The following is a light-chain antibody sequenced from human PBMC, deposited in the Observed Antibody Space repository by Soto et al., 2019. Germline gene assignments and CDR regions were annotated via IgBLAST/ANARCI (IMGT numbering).Light chain of an antibody. J-gene: IGLJ3*02. CDR1: SSDVGGYNY. Sequence: QSVLTQPPSASGSPGQSLTISCTGTSSDVGGYNYVFWYQQHPGKAPKLMIYEVNKRPSGVPDRFSGSKSGNTASLTVSGLQAEDEADYYCQTWGTGIWVFGGGTKLTVL. V-gene: IGLV2-8*01. CDR2: EVN. CDR3: QTWGTGIWV.